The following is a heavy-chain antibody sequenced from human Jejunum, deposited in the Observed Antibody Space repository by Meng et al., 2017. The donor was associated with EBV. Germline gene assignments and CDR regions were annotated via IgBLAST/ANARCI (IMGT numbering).Heavy chain of an antibody. V-gene: IGHV3-23*01. CDR2: ISGNGGST. Sequence: EVHLFEFGGCLVRPGGSLRLSCAASGFTFSSSTMSWVRQAPGKGLEWVSAISGNGGSTYYADSVKGRFTISRDNSKNTLCLQMNSLRADDTAVYYCAKLTDSWGQGTLVTVSS. J-gene: IGHJ4*02. CDR3: AKLTDS. CDR1: GFTFSSST. D-gene: IGHD3-16*01.